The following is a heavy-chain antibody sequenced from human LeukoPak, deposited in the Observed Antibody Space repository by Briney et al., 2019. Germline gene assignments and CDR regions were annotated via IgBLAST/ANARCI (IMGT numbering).Heavy chain of an antibody. D-gene: IGHD6-19*01. J-gene: IGHJ6*03. CDR3: AKVGRQWLAAYYYYYMDV. CDR1: GFTVSSNY. Sequence: GGSLRLSCAASGFTVSSNYMSWVRQAPGKGLEWVSVIYSGGSTYYADSVKGRFTISRDNSKNTLYLQMNSLRAEDTAVYYCAKVGRQWLAAYYYYYMDVWGKGTTVTISS. CDR2: IYSGGST. V-gene: IGHV3-53*05.